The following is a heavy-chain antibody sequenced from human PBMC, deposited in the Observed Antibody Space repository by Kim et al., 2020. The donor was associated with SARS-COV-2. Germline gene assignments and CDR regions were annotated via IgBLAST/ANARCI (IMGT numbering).Heavy chain of an antibody. CDR2: IFYTGST. V-gene: IGHV4-39*07. Sequence: PGKGLEWSGSIFYTGSTDYNPSLKRRVPISVDTSQNQFSLNVSSVTAADPAVYYCARADTRAYYYAMDVLRQGTTVTISS. D-gene: IGHD5-18*01. CDR3: ARADTRAYYYAMDV. J-gene: IGHJ6*02.